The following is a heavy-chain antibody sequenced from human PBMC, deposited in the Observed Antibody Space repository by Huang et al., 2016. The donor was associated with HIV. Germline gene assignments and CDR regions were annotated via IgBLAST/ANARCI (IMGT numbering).Heavy chain of an antibody. Sequence: QVQLVESGGGVVQPGRCLRLSCAASGFPFNNHAMHWVRQAPGKGLDWVAVISNDGSNNYDADSVKGRFTISRDSSKSTLFLHMTSLRTEDTAVYYCARAKDTWDAYDIWGQGTMVIVSS. D-gene: IGHD5-18*01. J-gene: IGHJ3*02. CDR1: GFPFNNHA. V-gene: IGHV3-30-3*01. CDR3: ARAKDTWDAYDI. CDR2: ISNDGSNN.